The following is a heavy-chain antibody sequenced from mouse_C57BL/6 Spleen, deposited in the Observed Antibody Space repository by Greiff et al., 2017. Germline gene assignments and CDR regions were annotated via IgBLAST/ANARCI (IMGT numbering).Heavy chain of an antibody. J-gene: IGHJ1*03. D-gene: IGHD1-1*01. V-gene: IGHV2-2*01. CDR2: IWSGGST. CDR3: ARGDYYGSSHWYFDV. CDR1: GFSLTSYG. Sequence: VQLKQSGPGLVQPSQSLSITCTVSGFSLTSYGVHWVRQSPGKGLEWLGVIWSGGSTDYNAAFISRLSISKDNSKSQVFFKMNSLKADDTAIYYCARGDYYGSSHWYFDVWGTGTTVTVSS.